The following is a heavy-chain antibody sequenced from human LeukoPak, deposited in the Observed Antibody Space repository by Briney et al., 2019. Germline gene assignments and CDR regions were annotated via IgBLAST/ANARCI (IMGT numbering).Heavy chain of an antibody. D-gene: IGHD2-8*01. V-gene: IGHV1-18*01. J-gene: IGHJ4*02. CDR3: ATHCPNVVCYLD. CDR2: ISADNGNA. CDR1: GYTFSKYG. Sequence: ASVKVSCKASGYTFSKYGITWVRQAPGQGLEWMGWISADNGNANYAQKVQGRVTMTTDTSTSTAYMELRSLRSDDTAVYYCATHCPNVVCYLDWGQGTLVTVSS.